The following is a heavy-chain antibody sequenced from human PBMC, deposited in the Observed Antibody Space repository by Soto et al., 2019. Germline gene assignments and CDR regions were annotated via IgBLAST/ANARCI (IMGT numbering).Heavy chain of an antibody. Sequence: SQTLSLTCAISGDSVSSNSAAWNWIRQSPSRGLEWLGRTYYRSKWYKEYAASVRSRITINPDTSKNQFSLHLNSVSPEDTAVYYCARTVGWLDPWGQGILVTVPQ. CDR1: GDSVSSNSAA. CDR3: ARTVGWLDP. J-gene: IGHJ5*02. V-gene: IGHV6-1*01. D-gene: IGHD2-15*01. CDR2: TYYRSKWYK.